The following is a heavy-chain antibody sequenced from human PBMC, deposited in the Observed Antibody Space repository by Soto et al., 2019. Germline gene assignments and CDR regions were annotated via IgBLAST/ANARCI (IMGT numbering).Heavy chain of an antibody. J-gene: IGHJ4*02. CDR3: ARGRYGDY. D-gene: IGHD1-1*01. CDR2: ISDHNGNT. Sequence: QVHLVQSGAEVKKPGASVKVSCKGSGYAFTTYGITWVRQAPGQGLEWMGWISDHNGNTNYAQKLQGRVTVTRDTSTSTAYMELRSLSSDDTAVYCCARGRYGDYWGQGALVTVSS. CDR1: GYAFTTYG. V-gene: IGHV1-18*01.